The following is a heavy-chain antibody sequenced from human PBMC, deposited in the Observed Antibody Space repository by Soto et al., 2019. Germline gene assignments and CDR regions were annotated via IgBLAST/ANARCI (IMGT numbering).Heavy chain of an antibody. Sequence: QVQLQESGPGLVKPSDTLSLTCAVSGYSISSSNWWGWIRQPPGKGLEWIGYIYYSGSTYYNPSLKSRVTMSVDTSKNQFSLKLSSVTAVDTAVYYCARNPYNNYDFWSGPDVAGYFDLWGRGTLVTVSS. CDR1: GYSISSSNW. V-gene: IGHV4-28*01. CDR3: ARNPYNNYDFWSGPDVAGYFDL. CDR2: IYYSGST. D-gene: IGHD3-3*01. J-gene: IGHJ2*01.